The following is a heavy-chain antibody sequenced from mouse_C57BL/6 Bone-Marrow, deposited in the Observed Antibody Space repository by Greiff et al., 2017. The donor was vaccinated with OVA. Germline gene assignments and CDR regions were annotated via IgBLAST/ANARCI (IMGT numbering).Heavy chain of an antibody. J-gene: IGHJ4*01. D-gene: IGHD1-1*01. CDR1: GFTFSDAW. V-gene: IGHV6-6*01. CDR2: IRNKANNHAT. Sequence: EVQGVESGGGLVQPGGSMKLSCAASGFTFSDAWMDWVRQSPEKGLEWVAEIRNKANNHATYYAESVKGRFTISRDDSKSSVYLQMNSLRAEDTGIYYCTRGYGSEDYAMDYWGQGTSVTVSS. CDR3: TRGYGSEDYAMDY.